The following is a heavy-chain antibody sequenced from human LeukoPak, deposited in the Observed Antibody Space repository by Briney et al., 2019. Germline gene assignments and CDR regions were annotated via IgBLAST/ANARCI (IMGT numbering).Heavy chain of an antibody. Sequence: SETLSLTCTVSGVSITNYYWAWIRQPAGKGLEWIGRMYISGSTNYNPSLKSRVTISIDKANNQFSLKLRSVTAADTAVYYSARDYLVGAPLDSWGQGTQVTVSS. CDR1: GVSITNYY. CDR3: ARDYLVGAPLDS. D-gene: IGHD1-26*01. CDR2: MYISGST. J-gene: IGHJ4*02. V-gene: IGHV4-4*07.